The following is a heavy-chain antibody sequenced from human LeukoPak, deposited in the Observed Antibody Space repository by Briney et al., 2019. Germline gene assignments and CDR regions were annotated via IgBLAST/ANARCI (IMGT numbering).Heavy chain of an antibody. CDR1: GVAISGYY. Sequence: SETLSLTCAVSGVAISGYYRNWVRQPAGKGLEWIGSIYTNVITNYNPSLKSRVTMSVHTSKNQFSLKLSSVTAADTDVYYCARGRSWGYCSSTSCSYLGSYWGQGTLVTVSS. V-gene: IGHV4-59*10. D-gene: IGHD2-2*01. CDR2: IYTNVIT. CDR3: ARGRSWGYCSSTSCSYLGSY. J-gene: IGHJ4*02.